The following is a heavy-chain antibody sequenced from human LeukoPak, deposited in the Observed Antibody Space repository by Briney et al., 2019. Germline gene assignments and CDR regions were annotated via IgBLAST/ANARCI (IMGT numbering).Heavy chain of an antibody. V-gene: IGHV4-38-2*02. D-gene: IGHD6-13*01. CDR3: ARVGSSYDYYYYYMDV. CDR1: GYSISTGYY. CDR2: IYYSGST. Sequence: PSETLSLTCTVSGYSISTGYYWDWIRQPPGKGLEWIGNIYYSGSTYYNPSLKSRVTISVDTSKNQFSLKLSSVTAADTAVYYCARVGSSYDYYYYYMDVWGKGTTVTVSS. J-gene: IGHJ6*03.